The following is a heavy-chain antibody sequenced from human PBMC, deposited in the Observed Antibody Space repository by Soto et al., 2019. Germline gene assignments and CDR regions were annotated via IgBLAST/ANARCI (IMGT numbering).Heavy chain of an antibody. J-gene: IGHJ4*02. D-gene: IGHD3-10*01. CDR2: IWYDGSNK. V-gene: IGHV3-33*01. CDR3: ARESVTAGTLDY. Sequence: QVQLVESGGGVVQPGRSLRLSCAASGFTFSSYGMHWVRQAPGKGLEWVAVIWYDGSNKYYADSVKGRFTISRDNSKNTLYLQMNSRRAEDTAVYYCARESVTAGTLDYWGQGTLVTVSS. CDR1: GFTFSSYG.